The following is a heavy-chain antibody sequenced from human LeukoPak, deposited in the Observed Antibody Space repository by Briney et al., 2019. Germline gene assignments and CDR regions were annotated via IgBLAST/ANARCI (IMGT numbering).Heavy chain of an antibody. D-gene: IGHD3-22*01. V-gene: IGHV3-9*01. CDR1: GFTFDDYA. J-gene: IGHJ4*02. CDR3: AKDSNYDSSGPIDY. CDR2: ISWNSGSI. Sequence: PGGSLRLSCAASGFTFDDYAMHWVRQAPGKGLEWVSGISWNSGSIGYADSVKGRFTISRDNAKNSLYLQMNSLRAEDTALYYCAKDSNYDSSGPIDYWGQGTLVTVSS.